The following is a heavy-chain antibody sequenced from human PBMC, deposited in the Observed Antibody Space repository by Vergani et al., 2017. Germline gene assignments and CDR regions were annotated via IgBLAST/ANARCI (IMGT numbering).Heavy chain of an antibody. V-gene: IGHV4-30-2*01. CDR2: IYHSGST. D-gene: IGHD6-13*01. Sequence: QLQLQESGSGLVKPSQTLSLTCAVSGGSISSGGYSWSWIRQPPGKGLEWIGYIYHSGSTYYNPSLKSRVTISVDRSKNQFSRKLSSVTAADTAVYYCARDRDSSSWDGYYYYYMDVWGKGTTVTVSS. CDR1: GGSISSGGYS. J-gene: IGHJ6*03. CDR3: ARDRDSSSWDGYYYYYMDV.